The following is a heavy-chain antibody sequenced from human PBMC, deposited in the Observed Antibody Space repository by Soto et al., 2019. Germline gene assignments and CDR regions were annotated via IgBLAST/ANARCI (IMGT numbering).Heavy chain of an antibody. V-gene: IGHV4-34*01. CDR1: GGSFRGYY. CDR3: AREETAFAFDI. D-gene: IGHD2-21*02. J-gene: IGHJ3*02. Sequence: PSETLSLTCAVSGGSFRGYYWNWIRQPPGKGLEWIGEIDHSGSTNYNPSLKSRVTISVDTSKNHFSLRLSSVTAADTAVYYCAREETAFAFDIWGQGTMVTVSS. CDR2: IDHSGST.